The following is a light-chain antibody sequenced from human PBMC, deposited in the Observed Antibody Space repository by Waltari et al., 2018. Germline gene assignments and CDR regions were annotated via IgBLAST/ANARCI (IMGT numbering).Light chain of an antibody. V-gene: IGKV3-15*01. Sequence: EIVMTQSPATLSVSPGDGATLSCRASQSISRNLAWHQQRPGQSPRLLIYAASTRATGVPGRFSGSGSGTEFTLSISTLQSEDFGVYYCQQYDDWPPLTFGGGTKVEIK. CDR1: QSISRN. CDR2: AAS. CDR3: QQYDDWPPLT. J-gene: IGKJ4*01.